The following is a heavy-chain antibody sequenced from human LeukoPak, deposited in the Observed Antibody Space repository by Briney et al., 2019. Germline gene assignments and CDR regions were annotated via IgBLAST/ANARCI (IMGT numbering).Heavy chain of an antibody. CDR2: IYYSGST. CDR3: ARGWYNWNDEYWFAP. V-gene: IGHV4-59*01. J-gene: IGHJ5*02. D-gene: IGHD1-1*01. Sequence: SETLSLTCTVSVGSISSYYWSWSRQPPGKGLEWIGYIYYSGSTNYNPSLHSRVTRSVDTSKKQFSLKLSSVTAADPAVYYCARGWYNWNDEYWFAPWGQGTLVTVS. CDR1: VGSISSYY.